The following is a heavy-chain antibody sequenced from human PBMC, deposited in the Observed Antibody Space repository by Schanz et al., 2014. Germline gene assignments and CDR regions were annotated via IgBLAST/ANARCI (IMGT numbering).Heavy chain of an antibody. Sequence: QAQLMESGGGVAQPGTSLILSCSVSGFSLNTYGIHWFRQPAGKGLEWVAVIWNNGVTKYYADSVRGRFTISRDRFQNTLYLRMSSLRAEDTAVYCCARPRFGYGEVDYWGQGTLVTVSS. D-gene: IGHD4-17*01. V-gene: IGHV3-33*01. J-gene: IGHJ4*02. CDR3: ARPRFGYGEVDY. CDR1: GFSLNTYG. CDR2: IWNNGVTK.